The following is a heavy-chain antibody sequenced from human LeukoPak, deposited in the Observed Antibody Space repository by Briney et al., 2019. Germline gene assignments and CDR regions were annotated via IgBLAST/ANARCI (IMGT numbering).Heavy chain of an antibody. D-gene: IGHD3-3*01. Sequence: SETLSLTCAVYGGSFSGYYWSWIRQPPGKGLEWIGEINHSGSTNYNPSLKSRVTISVDTSKNQFSLKLSSVTAADTAVYYCARSYYDFWSGYYDAFDIWGQGTMVTVSS. CDR2: INHSGST. CDR3: ARSYYDFWSGYYDAFDI. J-gene: IGHJ3*02. V-gene: IGHV4-34*01. CDR1: GGSFSGYY.